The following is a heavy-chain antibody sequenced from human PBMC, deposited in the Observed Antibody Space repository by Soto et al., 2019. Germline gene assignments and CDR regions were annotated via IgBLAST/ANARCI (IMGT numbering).Heavy chain of an antibody. CDR3: AQDRGGGVVRPSHDY. J-gene: IGHJ4*02. D-gene: IGHD2-21*01. CDR1: GFTFGNVV. Sequence: EVQLLESGGGIVQPGGSLRVSCVASGFTFGNVVLSWVLQAPGQGLEWVSAIRGTGGETFYADSVKGRFTISRDNSKNTLYLHRNSLRDEDTALSYSAQDRGGGVVRPSHDYGGQETLATVSP. CDR2: IRGTGGET. V-gene: IGHV3-23*01.